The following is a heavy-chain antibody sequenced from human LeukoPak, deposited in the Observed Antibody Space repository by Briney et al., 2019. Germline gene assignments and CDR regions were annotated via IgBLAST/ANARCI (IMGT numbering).Heavy chain of an antibody. J-gene: IGHJ4*02. CDR1: GFSFTDYP. CDR3: ATDQRYAFDY. V-gene: IGHV3-48*02. Sequence: GGSLRLSCATSGFSFTDYPMNWVRQAPGKGLEGISNIRTTAEGAKYAYHAGSVKGRVTISRDDGKNTLYLHMNGLRDDDRAVYYCATDQRYAFDYWGQGILVSVSS. CDR2: IRTTAEGAKYA. D-gene: IGHD3-9*01.